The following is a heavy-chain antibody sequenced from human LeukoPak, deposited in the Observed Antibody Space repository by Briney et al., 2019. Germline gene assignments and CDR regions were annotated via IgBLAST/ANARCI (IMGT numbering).Heavy chain of an antibody. Sequence: GGSLRLSCAASGFTFSSYGMHWVRQAPGKGLEWVAVISYDGSSKYYADSVKGRFTISRDNSKNTLYLQMNSLRAEDTAVYYCAKATYYDFWSGPTFDYWGQGTLVTVSS. V-gene: IGHV3-30*18. CDR1: GFTFSSYG. J-gene: IGHJ4*02. CDR2: ISYDGSSK. CDR3: AKATYYDFWSGPTFDY. D-gene: IGHD3-3*01.